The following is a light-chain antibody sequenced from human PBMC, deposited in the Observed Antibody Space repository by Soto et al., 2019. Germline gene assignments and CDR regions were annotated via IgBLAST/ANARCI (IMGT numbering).Light chain of an antibody. CDR3: QKYNTAPLT. CDR1: QSVSSY. V-gene: IGKV3-15*01. Sequence: EIVLTQSPATLSLSPGERATLSCRASQSVSSYLAWYQQKPGQAPRLLIYDASTRATGIPARFSGSGSGTEFTLTISSLQSEDVATYYCQKYNTAPLTFGGGTKV. J-gene: IGKJ4*01. CDR2: DAS.